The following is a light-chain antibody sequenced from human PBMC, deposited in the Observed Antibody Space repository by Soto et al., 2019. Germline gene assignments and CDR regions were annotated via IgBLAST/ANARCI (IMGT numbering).Light chain of an antibody. CDR1: SSDVGGYNY. J-gene: IGLJ1*01. V-gene: IGLV2-14*01. CDR2: DVS. Sequence: QSVLTQPASVSGSPGQSITISCTGTSSDVGGYNYVSWYQQHPGKAPKLMIYDVSNRPSGVSNRFSGSKSGNTASLTISGLRAEDEADYYCSSYTSSSTLYVFGTGTKDTVL. CDR3: SSYTSSSTLYV.